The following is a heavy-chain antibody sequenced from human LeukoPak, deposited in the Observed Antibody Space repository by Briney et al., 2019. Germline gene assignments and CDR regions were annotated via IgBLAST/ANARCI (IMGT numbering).Heavy chain of an antibody. D-gene: IGHD2-2*01. Sequence: PSETLSLTCTVSGGSISSGGYYWSWIRQPPGKGLEWIGYIYHSGSTYYNPSLKSRVTISVDRSKNQFSLKLSSVTAADTAVYYCAREAIPQRNYCSSTSCPIPNDAFDIWGQGTMVTVSS. CDR1: GGSISSGGYY. CDR2: IYHSGST. V-gene: IGHV4-30-2*01. CDR3: AREAIPQRNYCSSTSCPIPNDAFDI. J-gene: IGHJ3*02.